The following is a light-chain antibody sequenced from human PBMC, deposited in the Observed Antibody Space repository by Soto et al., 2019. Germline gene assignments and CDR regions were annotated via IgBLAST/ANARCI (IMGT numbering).Light chain of an antibody. V-gene: IGKV1-17*03. CDR1: QGISHY. J-gene: IGKJ2*01. CDR3: LQYNTYPYI. CDR2: DAS. Sequence: DIQMTQSPSAMSASLGDRVTFTCRASQGISHYLAWFQQKPGEAPKRLIYDASTLQSGVPSRFSGSGSGTAFTLTISNLQPEDLATYYCLQYNTYPYIFGQGTKLEIQ.